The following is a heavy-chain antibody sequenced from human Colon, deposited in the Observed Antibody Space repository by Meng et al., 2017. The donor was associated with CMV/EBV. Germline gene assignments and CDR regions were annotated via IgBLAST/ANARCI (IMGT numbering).Heavy chain of an antibody. Sequence: GESLKISCAASGFTFSSHEMNWVRLLPGKGLEWVSGISAGGQSTYYVESVKGRFAISRDNSRNTLHLEMNSLRAEDTALYYCAIGKPNVSGGPWEDTFSVWGQGTMVTVSS. V-gene: IGHV3-23*01. J-gene: IGHJ3*01. CDR1: GFTFSSHE. CDR2: ISAGGQST. CDR3: AIGKPNVSGGPWEDTFSV. D-gene: IGHD6-19*01.